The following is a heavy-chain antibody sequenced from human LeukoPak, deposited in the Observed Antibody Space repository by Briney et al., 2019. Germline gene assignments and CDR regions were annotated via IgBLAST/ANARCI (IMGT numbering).Heavy chain of an antibody. J-gene: IGHJ5*02. V-gene: IGHV4-61*02. CDR2: FYTSGST. CDR1: GGSITTGSYY. D-gene: IGHD3-10*01. CDR3: ARGEVVRGVGNWFDP. Sequence: PSETLCLTCTVSGGSITTGSYYWSCIRQPAGKGLEWIGRFYTSGSTYYNPSLKSRITISVDTSKNQFSLKLSSVAAADTAVYYCARGEVVRGVGNWFDPWGQGTLVTVSS.